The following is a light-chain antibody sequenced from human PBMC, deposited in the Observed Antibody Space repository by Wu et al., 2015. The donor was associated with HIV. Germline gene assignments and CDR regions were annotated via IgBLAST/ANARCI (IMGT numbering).Light chain of an antibody. CDR2: DAS. V-gene: IGKV3-11*01. CDR1: RSVSSA. CDR3: QQRSNWPPIT. J-gene: IGKJ5*01. Sequence: EIVMTQSPATLSVSPGARATLSCRASRSVSSAVAWYQQKPGQAPRLLIYDASNRATGIPDRFSGAGSTTDYSLTISSLEPEDVAVYYCQQRSNWPPITFGQGTRLEIK.